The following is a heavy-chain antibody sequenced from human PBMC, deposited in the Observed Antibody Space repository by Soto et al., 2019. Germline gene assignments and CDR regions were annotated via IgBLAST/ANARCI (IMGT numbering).Heavy chain of an antibody. J-gene: IGHJ6*02. CDR3: ALHSSSPPYYYYYYGMDV. CDR1: GYTFTSYG. D-gene: IGHD6-13*01. Sequence: QVQLVQSGAEVKKPGASVKVSCKASGYTFTSYGISWVRQAPGQGLEWMGWISDYNGNTNYAQKRQGRVTMTTDTSTSKAYMELMSLRSNDTSVYYCALHSSSPPYYYYYYGMDVWGQGTTVPGSS. V-gene: IGHV1-18*01. CDR2: ISDYNGNT.